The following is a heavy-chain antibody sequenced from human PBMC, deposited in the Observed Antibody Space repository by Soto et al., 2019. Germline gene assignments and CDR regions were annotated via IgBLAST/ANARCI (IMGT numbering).Heavy chain of an antibody. CDR2: IYYSGST. Sequence: SETLSLTCTVSGGSISGYYWNWIRQRPGEGLEWIGYIYYSGSTCYNPSLKSRPSISVDTSKNQFSLKVNSVTAADTAVYYCARTTEAFDIWGQGTMVTVSS. V-gene: IGHV4-59*06. CDR1: GGSISGYY. D-gene: IGHD1-1*01. CDR3: ARTTEAFDI. J-gene: IGHJ3*02.